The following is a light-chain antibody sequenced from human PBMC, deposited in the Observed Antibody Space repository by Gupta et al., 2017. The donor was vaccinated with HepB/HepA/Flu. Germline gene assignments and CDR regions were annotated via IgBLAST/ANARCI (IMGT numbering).Light chain of an antibody. J-gene: IGLJ2*01. Sequence: QPVLTQSSSASASLGSSVKLTCTLSSGHSSYIIAWHQQQPGKAPRYLMKLEGSGSYNKGSGVPDRFSGSSSGADRYLTISNLQSEDEADYDCETWDSNTMVFGGGTKLTVL. V-gene: IGLV4-60*03. CDR3: ETWDSNTMV. CDR1: SGHSSYI. CDR2: LEGSGSY.